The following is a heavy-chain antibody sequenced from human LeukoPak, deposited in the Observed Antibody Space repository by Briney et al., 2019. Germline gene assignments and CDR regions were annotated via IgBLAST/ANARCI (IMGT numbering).Heavy chain of an antibody. CDR2: IYSGTST. CDR1: GFTVSSSY. Sequence: GGSLRLSCAASGFTVSSSYMNWVRQAPGKGLEWVSVIYSGTSTYYADSVKGRFTISRDNSKNALYLQMNSLRAEDTAVYYCARGLRAGRFDYWGQGTLVTVSS. V-gene: IGHV3-53*01. CDR3: ARGLRAGRFDY. J-gene: IGHJ4*02. D-gene: IGHD6-19*01.